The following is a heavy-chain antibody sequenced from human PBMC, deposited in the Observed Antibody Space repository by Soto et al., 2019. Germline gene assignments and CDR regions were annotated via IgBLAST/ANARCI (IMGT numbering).Heavy chain of an antibody. J-gene: IGHJ4*02. CDR1: GGSISSGGYY. Sequence: SETLSLTCTVSGGSISSGGYYWSWIRQHPGKGLEWIGYIYYSGSTYYNPSLKSRVTISVDTAKNQFSLKLSSVTAADTAVYYCARGYNWNYVGWGQGTLVTVSS. CDR3: ARGYNWNYVG. CDR2: IYYSGST. D-gene: IGHD1-7*01. V-gene: IGHV4-31*03.